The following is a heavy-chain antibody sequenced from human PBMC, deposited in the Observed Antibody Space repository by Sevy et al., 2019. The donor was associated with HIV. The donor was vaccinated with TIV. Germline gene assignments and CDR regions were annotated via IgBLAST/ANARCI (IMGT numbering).Heavy chain of an antibody. Sequence: GGSLRLSCAASGFTFSSYGMHWVRQAPGKGLEWVAVIWYDGSSKYYADSVKGRFTIPRDNSKKTLYLQMNSLRAEVTAVYYCARDQVTSFGVVTWGNFYYWGQGTLVTVSS. CDR1: GFTFSSYG. V-gene: IGHV3-33*01. CDR3: ARDQVTSFGVVTWGNFYY. J-gene: IGHJ4*02. D-gene: IGHD3-3*01. CDR2: IWYDGSSK.